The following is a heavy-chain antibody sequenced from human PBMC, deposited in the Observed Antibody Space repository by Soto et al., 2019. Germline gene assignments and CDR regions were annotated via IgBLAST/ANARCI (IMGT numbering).Heavy chain of an antibody. Sequence: EVQILESGGGLVQPGGSLRLSCAASGFSFSNYAMSWVRQAPGKGLEWVSGINAGGGSTDDADCVKGRFTISRDNSNNTLYLQMNSLRAEDTAVYYCAKNVGYSYGRYWYFDLWGRGTLVTVSS. CDR1: GFSFSNYA. CDR3: AKNVGYSYGRYWYFDL. D-gene: IGHD5-18*01. J-gene: IGHJ2*01. V-gene: IGHV3-23*01. CDR2: INAGGGST.